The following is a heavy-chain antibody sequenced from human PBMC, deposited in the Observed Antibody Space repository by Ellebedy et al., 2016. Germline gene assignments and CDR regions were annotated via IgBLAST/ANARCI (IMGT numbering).Heavy chain of an antibody. J-gene: IGHJ4*02. Sequence: SETLSLTCTVSGGSISSYYWSWIRQPPGKGLEWIGYIYYSGSTNYNPSLKSRVTISVDTSKNQFSLKLSSVTAADTAVYYCVYDSSGYPRHYFDYWGQGTLVTASS. CDR2: IYYSGST. CDR1: GGSISSYY. V-gene: IGHV4-59*01. D-gene: IGHD3-22*01. CDR3: VYDSSGYPRHYFDY.